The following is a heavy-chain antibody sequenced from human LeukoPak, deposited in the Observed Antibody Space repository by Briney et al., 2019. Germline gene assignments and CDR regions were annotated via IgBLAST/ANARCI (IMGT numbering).Heavy chain of an antibody. D-gene: IGHD1-26*01. CDR2: IRYDGSIK. Sequence: GGSLRLSCAAAGFTFSRNGMHWVRQAPGKGLVWVALIRYDGSIKYYEDSVKGRFTISRDTSQNTLYLQMNSLRAEDTAVYYCAKDRWDLPFDYWGQGTLVTVSS. CDR1: GFTFSRNG. CDR3: AKDRWDLPFDY. V-gene: IGHV3-30*02. J-gene: IGHJ4*02.